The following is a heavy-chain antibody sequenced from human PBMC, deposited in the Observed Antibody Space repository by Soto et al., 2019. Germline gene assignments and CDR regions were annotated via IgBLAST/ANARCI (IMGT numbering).Heavy chain of an antibody. CDR2: ISSSSSHI. CDR1: VFTFSSYS. Sequence: EVQLVESGGGLVKPGGSLRLSCAASVFTFSSYSMNWVRQAPGKGLEWVSSISSSSSHIYYADSVKGRFTISRDNAKNSLYLQMNSLRAEDTAVYYCARDRVVEYDYNGTDVWGQGTTVTVSS. J-gene: IGHJ6*02. CDR3: ARDRVVEYDYNGTDV. D-gene: IGHD2-15*01. V-gene: IGHV3-21*01.